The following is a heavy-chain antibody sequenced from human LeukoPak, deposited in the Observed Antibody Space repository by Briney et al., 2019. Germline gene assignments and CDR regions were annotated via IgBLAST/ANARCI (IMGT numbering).Heavy chain of an antibody. CDR3: ARGMGLWFGEGWFDP. D-gene: IGHD3-10*01. CDR2: ISAYNGNT. CDR1: GYTFTSYG. V-gene: IGHV1-18*01. J-gene: IGHJ5*02. Sequence: ASLKVSCKASGYTFTSYGISWVRQAPGQGLGWMGWISAYNGNTNYAQKLQGRVTMTTDTSTSTAYMELRSLRSDDTAVYYCARGMGLWFGEGWFDPWGQGTLVTVSS.